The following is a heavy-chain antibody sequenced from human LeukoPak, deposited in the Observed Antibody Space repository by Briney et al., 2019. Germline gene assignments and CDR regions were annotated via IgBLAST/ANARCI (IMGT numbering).Heavy chain of an antibody. V-gene: IGHV4-30-4*08. J-gene: IGHJ5*02. CDR3: VRQERQSNWFDP. CDR2: IYYSGST. Sequence: SETLSLTCTVSGGSISSGDYYWSWIRQPPGKGLEWIGYIYYSGSTYYNPSLKSRVTISVDTSKNQFSLKLNSVTATDTAVYYCVRQERQSNWFDPWGQGTLVIVSS. CDR1: GGSISSGDYY.